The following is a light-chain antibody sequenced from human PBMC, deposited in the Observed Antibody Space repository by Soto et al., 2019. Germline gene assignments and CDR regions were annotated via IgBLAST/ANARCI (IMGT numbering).Light chain of an antibody. Sequence: DIQMTQSPSTLSASVGDRVTITCRASQSISSWLAWYQQKPGKAPKLLIYKASSLESGVPSRFSGSGSGTEFTLTNSSLQPDGLATYYCQPYNSYSRTFGQGTKVEIK. CDR1: QSISSW. J-gene: IGKJ1*01. CDR3: QPYNSYSRT. V-gene: IGKV1-5*03. CDR2: KAS.